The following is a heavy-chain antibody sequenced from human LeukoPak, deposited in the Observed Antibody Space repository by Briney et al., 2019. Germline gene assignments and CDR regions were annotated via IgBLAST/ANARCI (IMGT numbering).Heavy chain of an antibody. V-gene: IGHV3-30*18. CDR2: ISSDGNNQ. J-gene: IGHJ4*02. CDR1: GFTFSTFV. Sequence: PGGSLRLSCAASGFTFSTFVMHWGRQAPGKGLEWVASISSDGNNQYYVDSVKGRFTISRDNSKNTLCLQMSSLRPEDTAIYYCAKRSASEYYFDYWGQGALVTVSS. CDR3: AKRSASEYYFDY. D-gene: IGHD2-21*01.